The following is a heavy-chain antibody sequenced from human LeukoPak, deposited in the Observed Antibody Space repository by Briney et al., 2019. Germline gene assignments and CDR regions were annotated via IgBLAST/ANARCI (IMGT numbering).Heavy chain of an antibody. V-gene: IGHV1-18*01. D-gene: IGHD3-22*01. J-gene: IGHJ3*02. Sequence: GASVKVSCKASGYTFSTCGISWVRQAPGQGLEWMGWISAYTGNTNYAQNLQGRVTMTTDTSTSTAYMELRSLRSDDTAVYYCARAPMDSSGYYPNDAFDIWGQGTMVTVSS. CDR3: ARAPMDSSGYYPNDAFDI. CDR2: ISAYTGNT. CDR1: GYTFSTCG.